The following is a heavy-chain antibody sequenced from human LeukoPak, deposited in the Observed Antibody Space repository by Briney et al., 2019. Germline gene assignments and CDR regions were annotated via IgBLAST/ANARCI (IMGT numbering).Heavy chain of an antibody. CDR2: IYTSGST. D-gene: IGHD5-12*01. CDR3: ARDQVVATIFYYYYYGMDV. J-gene: IGHJ6*02. CDR1: GGSISSYY. V-gene: IGHV4-4*07. Sequence: PSETLSLTCTVSGGSISSYYWSWIRQPAGKGLEWIGRIYTSGSTNYNPSLKSRVTMSVDTSKNQFSLKLSSVTAADTAVYYCARDQVVATIFYYYYYGMDVWGQGTTVTVSS.